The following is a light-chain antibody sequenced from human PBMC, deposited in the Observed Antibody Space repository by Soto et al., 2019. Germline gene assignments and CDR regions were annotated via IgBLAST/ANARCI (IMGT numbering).Light chain of an antibody. J-gene: IGKJ1*01. CDR2: TAS. Sequence: DIQMTQSPSSLSASLGDRVTITCRASQTINNYLHWYQQRPGEAPKLLIYTASTLQSGVPSRFSGSGAGAEFTLTITGLQPEDFATYFCQQFHTYPWTFGQGTKVEIK. V-gene: IGKV1-9*01. CDR3: QQFHTYPWT. CDR1: QTINNY.